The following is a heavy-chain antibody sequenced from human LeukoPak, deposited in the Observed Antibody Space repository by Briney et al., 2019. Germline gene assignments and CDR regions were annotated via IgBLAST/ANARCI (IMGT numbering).Heavy chain of an antibody. CDR2: INAGNGNT. J-gene: IGHJ6*03. V-gene: IGHV1-3*03. CDR1: GYTFTSYT. D-gene: IGHD3-3*01. CDR3: ARARYETRIWPKSRYDYYHYMDV. Sequence: ASVKVSCKASGYTFTSYTIHWVRQAPGQRLEWMGWINAGNGNTKYSQKFQDRVTITRDTSASTAYMELSSLRSEDMAVYYCARARYETRIWPKSRYDYYHYMDVWGKGTTVTVSS.